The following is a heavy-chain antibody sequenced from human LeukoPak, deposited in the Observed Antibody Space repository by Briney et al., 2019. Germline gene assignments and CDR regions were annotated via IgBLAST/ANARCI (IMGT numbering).Heavy chain of an antibody. CDR1: GFTFSSYS. D-gene: IGHD3-22*01. V-gene: IGHV3-21*04. J-gene: IGHJ6*03. CDR3: AVDYYDSSGYPYMDV. Sequence: PGGSLRLSCAASGFTFSSYSMNWVRQAPGKGLEWASSISSSSSYIYYADSVKGRFTISRDNAKNSLYLQMNSLRAEDTALYYCAVDYYDSSGYPYMDVWGKGTTVTVSS. CDR2: ISSSSSYI.